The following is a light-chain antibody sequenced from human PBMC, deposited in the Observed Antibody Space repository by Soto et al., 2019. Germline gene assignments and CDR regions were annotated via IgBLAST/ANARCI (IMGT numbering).Light chain of an antibody. Sequence: IVLTQSPGTLSLSPGERATLSCRASQSVAANFLAWYQQKSGQAPRLLIYRASTRATGIPDRFSGSGSGTDFTLTISRLEPEDCAVYYCQQYGSSPMYSFGQGTKLEIK. J-gene: IGKJ2*01. CDR3: QQYGSSPMYS. V-gene: IGKV3-20*01. CDR2: RAS. CDR1: QSVAANF.